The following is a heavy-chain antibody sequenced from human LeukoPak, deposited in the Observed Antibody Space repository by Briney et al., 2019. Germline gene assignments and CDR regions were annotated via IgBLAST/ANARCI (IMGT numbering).Heavy chain of an antibody. J-gene: IGHJ4*02. V-gene: IGHV3-23*01. CDR2: ISDTGATT. CDR3: AKDTSIGRYCTNGVCSPFDY. CDR1: GFTFPDYG. Sequence: GSLRLSCAASGFTFPDYGMSWVRQAPGKGLEWVSAISDTGATTYDADSVKGRFTISRDNSRSTLYLQMNSLRAEDTALYYCAKDTSIGRYCTNGVCSPFDYWGQGTLVTVSS. D-gene: IGHD2-8*01.